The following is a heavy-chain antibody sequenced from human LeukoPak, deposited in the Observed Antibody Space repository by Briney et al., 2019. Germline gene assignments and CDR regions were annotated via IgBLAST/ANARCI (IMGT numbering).Heavy chain of an antibody. CDR2: IIPIFGTA. CDR1: GGTFSSYA. Sequence: SVKVSCKASGGTFSSYAISWVRQAPGQGLEWMGGIIPIFGTANYAQKFQGRVTITTDESTSTAYMELSSLRSEDTAVYYCASIYCSGGSCYGGWFDPWGQGTLVTVSS. V-gene: IGHV1-69*05. J-gene: IGHJ5*02. D-gene: IGHD2-15*01. CDR3: ASIYCSGGSCYGGWFDP.